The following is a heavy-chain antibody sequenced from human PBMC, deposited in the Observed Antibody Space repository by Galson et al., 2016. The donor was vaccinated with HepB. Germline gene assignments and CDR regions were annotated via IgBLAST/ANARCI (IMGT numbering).Heavy chain of an antibody. CDR2: ISLLASTK. D-gene: IGHD3/OR15-3a*01. CDR1: GFTLNNFA. CDR3: AKDRRGIYGYDLVDD. Sequence: SCAASGFTLNNFAMSWFRQAPGRGLEWVSTISLLASTKYYADSVKGRFVISGDDSQSTLYLQMNNLRAEDTAIYYCAKDRRGIYGYDLVDDWGQGTLVTVSS. V-gene: IGHV3-23*01. J-gene: IGHJ4*02.